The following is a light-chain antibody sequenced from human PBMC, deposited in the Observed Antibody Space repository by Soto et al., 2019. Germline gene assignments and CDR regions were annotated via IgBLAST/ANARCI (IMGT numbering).Light chain of an antibody. Sequence: DIQMTQSPSSLSASVGDRVTITCRASQSIGRFLNWHQQKPGKAPNVLINVASTLRSGVPSRFSGSGSGTDFNLTINSLQPEDFATYFCHQSFTTPLTFGGGTKVDMK. V-gene: IGKV1-39*01. CDR1: QSIGRF. CDR3: HQSFTTPLT. CDR2: VAS. J-gene: IGKJ4*01.